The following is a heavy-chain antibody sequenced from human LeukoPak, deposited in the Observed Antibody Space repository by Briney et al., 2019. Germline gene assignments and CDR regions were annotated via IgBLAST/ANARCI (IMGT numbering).Heavy chain of an antibody. V-gene: IGHV1-69*02. D-gene: IGHD6-6*01. CDR3: ARSSPDSESIATLYYFDY. Sequence: SVKVSCKASGGTFSSYTISWVRQAPGQGLEWMGRIIPILGIANYAQKFQGRVTITADKSTSTAYMELSSLRSEDTAVYYCARSSPDSESIATLYYFDYWGQGTLVTVSS. CDR1: GGTFSSYT. CDR2: IIPILGIA. J-gene: IGHJ4*02.